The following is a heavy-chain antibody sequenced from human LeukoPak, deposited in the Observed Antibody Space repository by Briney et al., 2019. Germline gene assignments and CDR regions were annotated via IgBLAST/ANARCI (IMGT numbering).Heavy chain of an antibody. J-gene: IGHJ5*02. Sequence: SETLSLTCAVSGGSISSSNWWSWVRQPPGKGLEWIGEIYHSGSTNYNPSLKSRVTISVDKSKNQFSLKLSSVTAADTAVYYCARDQLYYYDSSGWFDPWGQGTLVTVSS. D-gene: IGHD3-22*01. CDR3: ARDQLYYYDSSGWFDP. CDR2: IYHSGST. V-gene: IGHV4-4*02. CDR1: GGSISSSNW.